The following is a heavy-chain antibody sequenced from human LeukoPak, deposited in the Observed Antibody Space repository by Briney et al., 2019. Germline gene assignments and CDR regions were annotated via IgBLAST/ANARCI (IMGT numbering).Heavy chain of an antibody. CDR1: VYTFTGFY. J-gene: IGHJ5*02. CDR3: AREVDWLDP. D-gene: IGHD1-26*01. Sequence: SVTVSCTPSVYTFTGFYIHWVRQAPAQGLEWMRGIIPMFGSTNYAQMFQGRVTFTADESTSTAYMELSSLTFEDTAVYYCAREVDWLDPWGQGTLVTVSS. CDR2: IIPMFGST. V-gene: IGHV1-69*13.